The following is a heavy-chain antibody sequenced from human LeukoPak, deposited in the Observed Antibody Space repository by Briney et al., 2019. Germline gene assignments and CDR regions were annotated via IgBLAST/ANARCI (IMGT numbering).Heavy chain of an antibody. J-gene: IGHJ6*03. CDR3: ARIGYSYGFKGEMYYYYYMDG. V-gene: IGHV4-39*07. CDR1: GGSISSSSYY. Sequence: MSSETLSLTCTVSGGSISSSSYYWGWLRQPPGKGLEWIGELNHGGSINHSPSLKSRVSMSVDTSKNQFSLKLRSVTAADTAIYYCARIGYSYGFKGEMYYYYYMDGWGKGTPVTVSS. D-gene: IGHD5-18*01. CDR2: LNHGGSI.